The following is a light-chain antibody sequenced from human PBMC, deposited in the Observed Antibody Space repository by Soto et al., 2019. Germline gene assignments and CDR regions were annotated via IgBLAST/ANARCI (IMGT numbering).Light chain of an antibody. CDR2: DVS. J-gene: IGLJ1*01. CDR3: CSYAGSPYV. Sequence: QSALTQPRSVSGSPGQSVTISCTGTISDVGGYNYVSWYQHHPGKAPKLMIYDVSKRPSGVPDRFSGSKSGNTASLTISGLQAEDEADYYCCSYAGSPYVFGTGTKLTVL. V-gene: IGLV2-11*01. CDR1: ISDVGGYNY.